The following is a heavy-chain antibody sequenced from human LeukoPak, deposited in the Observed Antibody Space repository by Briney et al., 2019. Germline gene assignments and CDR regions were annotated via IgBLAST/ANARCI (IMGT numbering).Heavy chain of an antibody. D-gene: IGHD4-23*01. CDR2: IYYTGTT. J-gene: IGHJ4*02. CDR1: GGSINSYY. Sequence: SETLPLTCTVSGGSINSYYWTWIRQPPGKGLEWIGSIYYTGTTSYNSSLKSRVTISIDTSKNQFSLNLNSVTAADTAVYYCARHWYGGNFLFDYWGQGTLITVSS. CDR3: ARHWYGGNFLFDY. V-gene: IGHV4-59*08.